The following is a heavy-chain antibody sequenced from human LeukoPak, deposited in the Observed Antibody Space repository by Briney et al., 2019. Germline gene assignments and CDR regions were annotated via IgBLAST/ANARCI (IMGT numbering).Heavy chain of an antibody. J-gene: IGHJ4*02. CDR1: GFTFGNYA. Sequence: GGSLRLSCAASGFTFGNYALQWVRQAPGQGLEYVSAISSNGDSTYYGESVKGRFTISRDNSKNTLYLQMGSLRPDDMAVYYCARVSSNYCVDYWGQGTLVTVSS. V-gene: IGHV3-64*02. CDR3: ARVSSNYCVDY. D-gene: IGHD2-21*01. CDR2: ISSNGDST.